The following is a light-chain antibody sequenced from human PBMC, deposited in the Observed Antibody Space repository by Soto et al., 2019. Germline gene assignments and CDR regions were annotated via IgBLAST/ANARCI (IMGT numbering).Light chain of an antibody. V-gene: IGLV2-8*01. Sequence: QSVLSQPPSASGSPGQSVTISCTGTSSDVGGYNYVSWYQQHPGKAPKLMIYEVSERPSGVPDRFSGSKSGNTASLTVSGLQPEDDSNYYCSSYAGSNNVVFGGGTKVTVL. J-gene: IGLJ2*01. CDR1: SSDVGGYNY. CDR3: SSYAGSNNVV. CDR2: EVS.